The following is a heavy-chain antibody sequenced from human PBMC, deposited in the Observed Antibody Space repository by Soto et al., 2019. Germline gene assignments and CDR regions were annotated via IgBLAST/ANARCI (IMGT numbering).Heavy chain of an antibody. CDR3: ARSQGSSTSLEIYYYYYYGLDG. V-gene: IGHV1-69*01. Sequence: HVQLVQSGAEVKKPGSSVKVSCKASGGTFSSYAISWVRQAPGQGLEWMGGIIPIPGTANYAQKFQGRVTITADESTSTAYMELSRLRAEDTAVDYGARSQGSSTSLEIYYYYYYGLDGWGQGTRVNVSS. CDR2: IIPIPGTA. J-gene: IGHJ6*02. D-gene: IGHD2-2*01. CDR1: GGTFSSYA.